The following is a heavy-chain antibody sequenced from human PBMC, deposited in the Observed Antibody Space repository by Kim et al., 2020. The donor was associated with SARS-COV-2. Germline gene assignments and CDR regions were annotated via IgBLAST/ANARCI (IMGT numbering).Heavy chain of an antibody. V-gene: IGHV3-23*01. CDR2: ISARGGSA. Sequence: GGSLRLSCAASGFTFSTYAMSWVRQAPGKGLEWVSAISARGGSAFYAGSVKGRFPISRDNSKNTLYLQMNSLRAEDTAVSYCATPKGIGDYWGQGTLVTV. CDR1: GFTFSTYA. J-gene: IGHJ4*02. D-gene: IGHD6-13*01. CDR3: ATPKGIGDY.